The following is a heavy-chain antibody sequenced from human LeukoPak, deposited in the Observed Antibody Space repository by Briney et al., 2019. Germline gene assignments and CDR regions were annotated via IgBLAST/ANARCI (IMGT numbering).Heavy chain of an antibody. Sequence: GGSLRLSCEASGFTFGNFGMTWVRQAPGKGLQWVSGIIGSSTWTYYAASVKGRFTVSRDNSQNTLHLQMNSLRADDTAVYYCARELVSSGTGYFDLWGRGTLVTVPS. CDR3: ARELVSSGTGYFDL. D-gene: IGHD3-10*01. J-gene: IGHJ2*01. CDR2: IIGSSTWT. CDR1: GFTFGNFG. V-gene: IGHV3-23*01.